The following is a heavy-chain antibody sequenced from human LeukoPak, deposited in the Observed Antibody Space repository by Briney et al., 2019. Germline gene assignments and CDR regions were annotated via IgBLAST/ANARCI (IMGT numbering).Heavy chain of an antibody. Sequence: KPSETLSLTCTVSGDSISGFYWGWIRQPPGKGLEWIGSMYSSGRTYYNPSLKSRVTISVDTSKNQFSLKLSSVTAADTAVYYCARSGSGYLRYYFDYWGQGTLVTVSS. V-gene: IGHV4-39*07. CDR3: ARSGSGYLRYYFDY. J-gene: IGHJ4*02. D-gene: IGHD5-12*01. CDR2: MYSSGRT. CDR1: GDSISGFY.